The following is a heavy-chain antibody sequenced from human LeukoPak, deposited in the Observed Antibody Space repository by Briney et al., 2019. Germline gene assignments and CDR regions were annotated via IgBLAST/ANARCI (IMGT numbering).Heavy chain of an antibody. CDR2: ISGSGGST. J-gene: IGHJ6*02. CDR1: GFTFSTYA. D-gene: IGHD4-11*01. Sequence: GGSLRLSCAASGFTFSTYAMSWVRQAPGKGLEWVATISGSGGSTYYADSVKGRFTISRDNSKNTLYLQMNSLKTEDTAVYYCARATSRQDYRSMDVWGQGTTVTVSS. CDR3: ARATSRQDYRSMDV. V-gene: IGHV3-23*01.